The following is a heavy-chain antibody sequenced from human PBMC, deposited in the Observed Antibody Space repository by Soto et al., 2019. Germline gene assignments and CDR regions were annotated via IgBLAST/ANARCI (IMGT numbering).Heavy chain of an antibody. J-gene: IGHJ4*02. CDR1: GFSFSSSW. V-gene: IGHV3-7*03. CDR3: ARGDYYDRRFDS. D-gene: IGHD3-22*01. CDR2: IKEDGSEK. Sequence: GGSLRLSCAASGFSFSSSWMNWVRQAPGKGLEWVADIKEDGSEKYYVDSLKGRFTISRDNAKNSLYLQMNSLRAEDTAVYYCARGDYYDRRFDSWGQGTLVTVSS.